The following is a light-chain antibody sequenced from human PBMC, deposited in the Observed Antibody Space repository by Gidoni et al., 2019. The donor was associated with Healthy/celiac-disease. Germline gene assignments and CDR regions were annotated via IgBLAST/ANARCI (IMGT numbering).Light chain of an antibody. Sequence: EIVLTQSPATLSLSPGERATLSCRASQSVSSYLAWYQQKPGQAPRLLIYYASNRATGIPARFSGSGAGTDFTLTISSLEPEDFAVYYCQQRSNWPSLTFXGXTKVEIK. J-gene: IGKJ4*01. CDR2: YAS. CDR1: QSVSSY. V-gene: IGKV3-11*01. CDR3: QQRSNWPSLT.